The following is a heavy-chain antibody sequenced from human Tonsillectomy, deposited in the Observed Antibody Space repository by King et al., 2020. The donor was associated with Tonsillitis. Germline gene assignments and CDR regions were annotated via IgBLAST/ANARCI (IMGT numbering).Heavy chain of an antibody. D-gene: IGHD6-19*01. J-gene: IGHJ5*02. Sequence: QLQESGPGLVEPSETLSLTCTVSGGSISSYYGRWIRQPPGKGLEWCGEIYFSGCTNDNPSLKSRVTISVSTSKNQFSLKLSTVTAADTALYYCASLHSSGWYNWFDPWGQGTLVTVSS. CDR1: GGSISSYY. CDR3: ASLHSSGWYNWFDP. V-gene: IGHV4-4*08. CDR2: IYFSGCT.